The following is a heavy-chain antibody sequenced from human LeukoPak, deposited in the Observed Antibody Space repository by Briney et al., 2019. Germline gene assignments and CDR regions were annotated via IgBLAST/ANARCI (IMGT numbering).Heavy chain of an antibody. J-gene: IGHJ4*02. CDR1: GYTFTSHD. CDR3: AREQTHYGDYVDY. D-gene: IGHD4-17*01. Sequence: GASVKVSCKASGYTFTSHDINWVRQAPGQGLEWMGWISAYNGNTNYAQKLQGRVTMTTDTSTSTAYMELRSLRSDDTAVYYCAREQTHYGDYVDYWGQGTLVTVSS. CDR2: ISAYNGNT. V-gene: IGHV1-18*01.